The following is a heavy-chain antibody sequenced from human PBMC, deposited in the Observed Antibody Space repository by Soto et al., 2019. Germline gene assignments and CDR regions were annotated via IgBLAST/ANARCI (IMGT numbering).Heavy chain of an antibody. CDR1: GFTFSSYS. CDR2: ISSSSSYI. J-gene: IGHJ4*02. D-gene: IGHD5-12*01. Sequence: EVQLVESGGGLVKPGGSLRLSCAASGFTFSSYSMNWVRQAPGKGLEWVSSISSSSSYIYYADSVKGRFTISRDNAKNSIYLQMTSLRAEDTAVYYCARDFRDGYYFDYWGQGPLVTVSS. CDR3: ARDFRDGYYFDY. V-gene: IGHV3-21*01.